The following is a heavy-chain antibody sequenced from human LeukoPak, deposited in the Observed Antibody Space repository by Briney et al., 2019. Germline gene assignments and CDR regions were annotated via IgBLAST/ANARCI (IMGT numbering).Heavy chain of an antibody. J-gene: IGHJ4*02. CDR2: ISVGNGNT. Sequence: ASVKVSCKASGYTFTSYAIHWVRQAPGQRLEWMGWISVGNGNTKYSQKLQGRVTITRDTSASTAYMELSGLRSEDTAVYYCTRERGQGRYDYWGQGTLVTVSS. CDR3: TRERGQGRYDY. V-gene: IGHV1-3*01. CDR1: GYTFTSYA.